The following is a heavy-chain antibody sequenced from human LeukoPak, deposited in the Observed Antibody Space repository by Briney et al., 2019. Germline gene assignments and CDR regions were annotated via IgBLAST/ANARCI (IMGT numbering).Heavy chain of an antibody. Sequence: GASVKVSCKASGYTFTSFGFSWVRQAPGQGLDWMGWISGYNGNSEYAQRFQGRVSMTTDTSTSTAYMELRSLRSDDTAVYYCARVGCTGGRCTGNWFGPWGQGTPVTVSS. D-gene: IGHD2-15*01. J-gene: IGHJ5*02. CDR2: ISGYNGNS. V-gene: IGHV1-18*01. CDR3: ARVGCTGGRCTGNWFGP. CDR1: GYTFTSFG.